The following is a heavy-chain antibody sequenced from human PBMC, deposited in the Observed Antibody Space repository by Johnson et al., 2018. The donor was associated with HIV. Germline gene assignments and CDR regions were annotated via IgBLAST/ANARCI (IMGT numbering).Heavy chain of an antibody. CDR2: ISSSCSTI. CDR3: ARAGEWEPTDDAFDI. CDR1: GFTFSSYA. J-gene: IGHJ3*02. Sequence: VESGGGLVQPGGSLRLSCAASGFTFSSYAMSWIRQAPGKGLEWVSYISSSCSTIYYADSVTGRFTISRDNAKNSLYLQMNSLKTEDTAVYYCARAGEWEPTDDAFDIWGQGTMVTVSS. D-gene: IGHD1-26*01. V-gene: IGHV3-11*01.